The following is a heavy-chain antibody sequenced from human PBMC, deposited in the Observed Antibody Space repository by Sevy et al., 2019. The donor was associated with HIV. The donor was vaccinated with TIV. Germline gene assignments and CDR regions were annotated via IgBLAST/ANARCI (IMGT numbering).Heavy chain of an antibody. CDR3: AREKIEVGSAFDI. CDR1: GFTFSSYS. J-gene: IGHJ3*02. CDR2: ISSSSSYI. D-gene: IGHD3-22*01. Sequence: GGSLRLSCAASGFTFSSYSMNWVRQAPGKGLEWVSSISSSSSYIYYADSVKGRFTISRDNAKNSLYLQMNSLRAEDTAVYYCAREKIEVGSAFDIWGPGTFVTVSS. V-gene: IGHV3-21*01.